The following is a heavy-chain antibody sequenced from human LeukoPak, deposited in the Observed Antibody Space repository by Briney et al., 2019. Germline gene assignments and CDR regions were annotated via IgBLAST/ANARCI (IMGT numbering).Heavy chain of an antibody. CDR1: GLTFSSSA. J-gene: IGHJ5*02. CDR3: AKVTVGTTSRLDT. Sequence: GGSLRLSCAASGLTFSSSAMSWVRQAPGKGLEWVSSVRSSGGSTYYADSVKGRFTVSRDNSKNTLYLQMSSLRAEDTAVYYCAKVTVGTTSRLDTWGQGTLVTVSS. CDR2: VRSSGGST. D-gene: IGHD2/OR15-2a*01. V-gene: IGHV3-23*01.